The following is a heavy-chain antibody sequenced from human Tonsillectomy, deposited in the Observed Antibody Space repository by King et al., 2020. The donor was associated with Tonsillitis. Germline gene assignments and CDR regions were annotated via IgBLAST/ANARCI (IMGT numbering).Heavy chain of an antibody. CDR2: ISGSGGST. CDR3: AKGPVVDFWSGYYLYYFDY. CDR1: GFTFSSYA. J-gene: IGHJ4*02. D-gene: IGHD3-3*01. V-gene: IGHV3-23*04. Sequence: VQLVESGGGLVQPGGSLRLSCAASGFTFSSYAMSWVRQAPGKGLEWVSAISGSGGSTYYADSVEGRFTISRDNSKNTLYLQRNSLRAEDTAGYYFAKGPVVDFWSGYYLYYFDYWGQGTLVTVSS.